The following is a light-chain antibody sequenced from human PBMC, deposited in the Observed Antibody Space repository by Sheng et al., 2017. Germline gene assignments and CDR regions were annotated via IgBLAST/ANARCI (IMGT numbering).Light chain of an antibody. CDR3: AAWDDSLNGWV. J-gene: IGLJ3*02. CDR2: MNH. Sequence: QSVLTQPPSASGAPGQRVTISCSEGRNVNWYQQLPGMAPKLLIYMNHQRPSGVPDRFSGSQSGTSASLAISGLQSEDEADYFCAAWDDSLNGWVFGGGTKLTVL. V-gene: IGLV1-44*01. CDR1: RN.